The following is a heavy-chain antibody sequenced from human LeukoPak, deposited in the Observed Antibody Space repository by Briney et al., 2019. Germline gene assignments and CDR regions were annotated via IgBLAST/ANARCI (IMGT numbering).Heavy chain of an antibody. Sequence: GGSLRLSCAASGLTFSDYYMSWIRQAPGKGLEWVSYISSSGSTIYYADSVKGRFTISRDNAKNSLYLQMNSLRAEDTAVYYCARGPYSSGWYLGSRWFDPWGQGTLVTVSS. J-gene: IGHJ5*02. D-gene: IGHD6-19*01. CDR3: ARGPYSSGWYLGSRWFDP. CDR1: GLTFSDYY. V-gene: IGHV3-11*01. CDR2: ISSSGSTI.